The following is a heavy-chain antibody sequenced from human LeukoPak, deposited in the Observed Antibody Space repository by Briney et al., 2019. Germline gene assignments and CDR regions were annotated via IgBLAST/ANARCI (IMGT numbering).Heavy chain of an antibody. D-gene: IGHD3-22*01. CDR3: ARLRYYDSSGDYREYYYYGMDV. J-gene: IGHJ6*02. Sequence: SETLSLSCAVYGGSFSGYYWSWIRQPPGKGLEWIGEINHSGSTNYNPSLKSRVTISVDTSKNKSSLKLSSVTAADTAVYYCARLRYYDSSGDYREYYYYGMDVWGQGTTVT. CDR1: GGSFSGYY. V-gene: IGHV4-34*01. CDR2: INHSGST.